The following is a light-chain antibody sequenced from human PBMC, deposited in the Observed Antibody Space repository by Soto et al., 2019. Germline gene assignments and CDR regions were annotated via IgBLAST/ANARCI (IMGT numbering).Light chain of an antibody. CDR2: GAS. CDR3: QQYGSSPT. J-gene: IGKJ4*01. CDR1: QSVSSSY. V-gene: IGKV3-20*01. Sequence: EIVLTQSPGTLCLSPGERATLSCGASQSVSSSYLAWYQQKPGQDPRLLIYGASSRATGIPDRFSGSWSGTDFTLNISRLEPEDVVVYYCQQYGSSPTFGGGTKVEIK.